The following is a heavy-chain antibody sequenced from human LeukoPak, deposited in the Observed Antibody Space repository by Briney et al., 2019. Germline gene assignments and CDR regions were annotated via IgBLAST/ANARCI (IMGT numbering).Heavy chain of an antibody. CDR1: GYSFSHHW. D-gene: IGHD2-21*01. V-gene: IGHV5-51*01. Sequence: GESLKISCQGSGYSFSHHWIAWVRKMPGKGLEWMAMMYPGDSDTRYSPSFQGQVTISVDKSISTAYLQWSSLKASDTAMYYCARRESAGDFYYYMDVWGKGTTVTVSS. J-gene: IGHJ6*03. CDR3: ARRESAGDFYYYMDV. CDR2: MYPGDSDT.